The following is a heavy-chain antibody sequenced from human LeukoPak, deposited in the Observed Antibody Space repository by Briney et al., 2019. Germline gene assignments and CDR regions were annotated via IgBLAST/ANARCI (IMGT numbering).Heavy chain of an antibody. V-gene: IGHV4-39*07. CDR3: ARHSGPIYAPGAFDI. CDR1: GGSISSSSYY. J-gene: IGHJ3*02. Sequence: SETLSLTCTVSGGSISSSSYYWGWIRQPPGKGLEWIGSIYYSGSTYYNPSLKSRVTISVDTSKNQFSLKLSSVTAADTAVYYCARHSGPIYAPGAFDIWGQGTMVTVSS. CDR2: IYYSGST. D-gene: IGHD3-16*01.